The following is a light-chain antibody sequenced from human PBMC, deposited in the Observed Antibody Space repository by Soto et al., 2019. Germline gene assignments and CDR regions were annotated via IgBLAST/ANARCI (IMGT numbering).Light chain of an antibody. CDR1: SDDIGTYEY. J-gene: IGLJ1*01. V-gene: IGLV2-14*01. CDR2: GVY. CDR3: SSYTSGSTLPWV. Sequence: QSALTPPASVSGSTGQTVTISYTGSSDDIGTYEYISWHQHHPGKAPKLIIFGVYDRPSGISDRFSGSKSGNTASLTIFGLQVEDEAVYYCSSYTSGSTLPWVFGTGTKVTVL.